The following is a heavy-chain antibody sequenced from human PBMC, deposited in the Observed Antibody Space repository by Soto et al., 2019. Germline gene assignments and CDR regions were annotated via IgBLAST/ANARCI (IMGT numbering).Heavy chain of an antibody. CDR2: IIPIFGTA. CDR1: GGTFSSYA. Sequence: QVQLVQSGAEVKKPGSSVKVSCKASGGTFSSYAISWVRQAPGQGLEWMGGIIPIFGTANYAQKFQGRVTITADESTSTAYMELSSLRSEDKAVYYCAGEAGYCSGGSCYHDAFDIWGQGTMVTVSS. CDR3: AGEAGYCSGGSCYHDAFDI. V-gene: IGHV1-69*01. J-gene: IGHJ3*02. D-gene: IGHD2-15*01.